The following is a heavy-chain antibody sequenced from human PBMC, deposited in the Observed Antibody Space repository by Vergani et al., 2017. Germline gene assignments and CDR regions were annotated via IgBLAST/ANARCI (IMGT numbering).Heavy chain of an antibody. J-gene: IGHJ6*02. Sequence: VQLVESGGGLVQPGGSLRLSCAASGFTFSSYSMNWVRQAPGKGLEWVSYISSSSSTIYYADSVKGRFTISRDNAKNSLYLQMNSLRAEDTAVYYCARESDTVTTIYYYGMDVWGQGTTVTVSS. V-gene: IGHV3-48*01. CDR3: ARESDTVTTIYYYGMDV. CDR1: GFTFSSYS. CDR2: ISSSSSTI. D-gene: IGHD4-17*01.